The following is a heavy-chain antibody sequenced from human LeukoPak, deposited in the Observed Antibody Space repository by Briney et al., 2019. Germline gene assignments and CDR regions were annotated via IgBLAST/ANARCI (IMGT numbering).Heavy chain of an antibody. CDR2: INSDGTST. CDR1: GFSFSSDW. V-gene: IGHV3-74*01. D-gene: IGHD6-19*01. J-gene: IGHJ4*02. Sequence: GGSLRLSCAASGFSFSSDWMHWVRQVPGEGLVWVSRINSDGTSTAYADSVKGRFTISRDNSKNTVYLQMNSLRVEDTAVYYCAKIALSWVAGTIDFWGRGTLVTVSS. CDR3: AKIALSWVAGTIDF.